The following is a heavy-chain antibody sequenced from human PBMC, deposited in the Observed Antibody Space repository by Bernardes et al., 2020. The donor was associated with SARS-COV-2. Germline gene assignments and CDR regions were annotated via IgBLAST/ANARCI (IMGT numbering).Heavy chain of an antibody. CDR2: ISSKGDST. V-gene: IGHV3-64*01. CDR3: AREQWLVRKFDY. D-gene: IGHD6-19*01. J-gene: IGHJ4*02. CDR1: GFIFSDYA. Sequence: GGTLRLSCGSSGFIFSDYAMFWVRKGPGKGLEYVSAISSKGDSTYYANSVKGRFTISRDNFKNMLYLQMGSLRPEDMAVYYCAREQWLVRKFDYWGQGTLVTVSS.